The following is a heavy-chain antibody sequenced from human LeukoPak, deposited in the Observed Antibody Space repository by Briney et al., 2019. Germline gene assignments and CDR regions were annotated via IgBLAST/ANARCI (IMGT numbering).Heavy chain of an antibody. CDR1: GDSVSSNSAA. Sequence: SQTPSLTCAISGDSVSSNSAAWNWIRQSPLRGLEWLGRTYYRSKWYNDYAVSVKGRVTINPDTSKNQFSLQLNSVTPEDTAVYYCAREATGWRPLDFWGQGTLVTVSS. D-gene: IGHD6-19*01. J-gene: IGHJ4*02. CDR3: AREATGWRPLDF. V-gene: IGHV6-1*01. CDR2: TYYRSKWYN.